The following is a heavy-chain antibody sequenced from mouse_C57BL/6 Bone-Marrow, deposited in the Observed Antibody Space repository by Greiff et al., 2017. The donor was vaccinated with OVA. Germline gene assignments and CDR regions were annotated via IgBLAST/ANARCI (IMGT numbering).Heavy chain of an antibody. V-gene: IGHV14-2*01. CDR2: IDPEDGET. J-gene: IGHJ2*01. CDR1: GFNIKDYY. D-gene: IGHD2-4*01. Sequence: VQLKESGPELVKPGASVKLSCTASGFNIKDYYMHWVKQRTEQGLEWIGRIDPEDGETKYAPKFQGKATITADTSSNTAYLQLSSLTSEDTAVYYCARSPFDYEYDGGGLFDYWGQGTTLTVSS. CDR3: ARSPFDYEYDGGGLFDY.